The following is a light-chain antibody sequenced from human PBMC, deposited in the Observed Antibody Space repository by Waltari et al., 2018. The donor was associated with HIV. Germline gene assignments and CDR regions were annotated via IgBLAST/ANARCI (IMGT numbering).Light chain of an antibody. V-gene: IGKV3-11*01. CDR2: DAS. Sequence: VLTQSPASLSLSPGDRATLSCRASDSVSNYLAWDQQKPGQAPRLLIYDASIRATGIPARFSGSGSRTDFTLTISSLEPEDFALYYCQQRNNWPPEVSFGQGTRLEIK. CDR3: QQRNNWPPEVS. CDR1: DSVSNY. J-gene: IGKJ5*01.